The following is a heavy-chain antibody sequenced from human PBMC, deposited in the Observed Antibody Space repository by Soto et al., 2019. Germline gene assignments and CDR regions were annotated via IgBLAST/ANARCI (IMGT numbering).Heavy chain of an antibody. D-gene: IGHD5-12*01. CDR2: ISWNSDSI. V-gene: IGHV3-9*01. Sequence: LRLSCAASGFAFEDYAMHWVRQAPGKGLEWVSGISWNSDSIAYADSVKGRFTISRDNAKNSLYLQMNSLRIEDTALYYCAKGPKLDLDYFDYWGQGTLVTVSS. J-gene: IGHJ4*02. CDR1: GFAFEDYA. CDR3: AKGPKLDLDYFDY.